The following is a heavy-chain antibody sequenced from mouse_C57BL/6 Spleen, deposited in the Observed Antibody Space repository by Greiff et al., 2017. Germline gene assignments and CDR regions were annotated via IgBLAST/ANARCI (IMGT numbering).Heavy chain of an antibody. CDR2: IDPEDGET. CDR1: GFTFKDYY. CDR3: LRYYCGSPLYFDV. V-gene: IGHV14-2*01. J-gene: IGHJ1*03. Sequence: VQLQQSGAELVKPGASVKLSCTASGFTFKDYYMHWVKQRPEQGLEWIGRIDPEDGETKYNPKFKGKATITADTSSSTAYLQLSSLTSEDPAVYYCLRYYCGSPLYFDVWGTGTTVTVSS. D-gene: IGHD1-1*01.